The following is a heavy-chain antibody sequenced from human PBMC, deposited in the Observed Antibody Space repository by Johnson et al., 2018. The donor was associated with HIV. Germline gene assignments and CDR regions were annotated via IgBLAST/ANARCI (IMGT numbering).Heavy chain of an antibody. V-gene: IGHV3-23*04. D-gene: IGHD3-3*01. CDR3: AKEGSGIYAFDI. Sequence: VPLVESGGGLVQPGGSLRLSCAPSGFTFSSHALSRVRPAPGKGLEWVSAISGSGGSTYYADSVKGRFTISRDNSKNTLYLPMNSLRAEDTAVYYCAKEGSGIYAFDIWGQGTMVTVSS. J-gene: IGHJ3*02. CDR2: ISGSGGST. CDR1: GFTFSSHA.